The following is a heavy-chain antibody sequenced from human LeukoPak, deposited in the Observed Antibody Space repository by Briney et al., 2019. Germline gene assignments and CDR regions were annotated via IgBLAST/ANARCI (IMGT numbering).Heavy chain of an antibody. CDR1: GFSFSSNA. CDR3: AKAARWNYFDH. Sequence: GGSLRLSCAASGFSFSSNAMTWVRQAPGKGLEWVSVIPGTGDSTYYADSVKGRFTISRDNSKNTLFLQMNSLRPEDTAVYFCAKAARWNYFDHWGQGTLVTVSS. J-gene: IGHJ4*02. CDR2: IPGTGDST. V-gene: IGHV3-23*01. D-gene: IGHD4-23*01.